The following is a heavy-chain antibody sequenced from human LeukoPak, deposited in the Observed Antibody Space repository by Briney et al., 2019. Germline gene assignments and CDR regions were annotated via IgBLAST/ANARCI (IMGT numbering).Heavy chain of an antibody. CDR2: ISAYNGNT. V-gene: IGHV1-18*04. D-gene: IGHD6-13*01. CDR3: AREVAAAGPKFFDY. CDR1: GYTFTSYG. Sequence: GASAKVSCKASGYTFTSYGISWVRQAPGQGLEWMGWISAYNGNTNYAQKLQGRVTMTTDTSTSTAYMELRSLRSDDTAVYYCAREVAAAGPKFFDYWGQGTLVTVSS. J-gene: IGHJ4*02.